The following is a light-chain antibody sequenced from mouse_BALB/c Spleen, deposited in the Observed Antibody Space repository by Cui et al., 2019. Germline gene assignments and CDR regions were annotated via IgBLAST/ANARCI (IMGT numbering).Light chain of an antibody. J-gene: IGKJ2*01. Sequence: DIVMTQSQKFMSTSVGDRVSITCKASQNVRTAVAWYQQKPGQSPKALIYLASNRHTGVPERFTGSGSGTDFTLTISNVQSEDLADYFCLQHWNYPYTFGGGTKLEIK. V-gene: IGKV6-14*01. CDR1: QNVRTA. CDR2: LAS. CDR3: LQHWNYPYT.